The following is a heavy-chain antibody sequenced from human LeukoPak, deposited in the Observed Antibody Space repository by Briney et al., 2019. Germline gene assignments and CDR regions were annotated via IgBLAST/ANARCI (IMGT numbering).Heavy chain of an antibody. CDR1: GFTFRSNA. CDR3: TYSSSWYWFDY. J-gene: IGHJ4*02. Sequence: SGGSLRLSCAASGFTFRSNAMRGVRQAPGKALEWVSAISGSGGSTYYADSVKGRFTISRDNSKDTLSLQMNSLRAEDTAVYYCTYSSSWYWFDYWGQGTLVTVSS. CDR2: ISGSGGST. D-gene: IGHD6-13*01. V-gene: IGHV3-23*01.